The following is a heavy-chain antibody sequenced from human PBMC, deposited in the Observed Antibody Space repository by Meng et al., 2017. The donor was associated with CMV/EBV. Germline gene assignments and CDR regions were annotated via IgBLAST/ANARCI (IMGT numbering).Heavy chain of an antibody. CDR2: INWNGGST. Sequence: YGLRCVRQAPGKGLEWVSGINWNGGSTGYADSVKGRFTISRDNAKNSLYLQMNSLRAEDTALYYCARGLASLGYCSSTSCYLYYFDYWGQGTLVTVSS. CDR3: ARGLASLGYCSSTSCYLYYFDY. V-gene: IGHV3-20*03. J-gene: IGHJ4*02. D-gene: IGHD2-2*01. CDR1: YG.